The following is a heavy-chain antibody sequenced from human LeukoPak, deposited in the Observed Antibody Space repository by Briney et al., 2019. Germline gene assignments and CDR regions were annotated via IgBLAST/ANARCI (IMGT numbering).Heavy chain of an antibody. CDR1: GFTFDDYA. CDR3: AKANGGNSIGWFDP. J-gene: IGHJ5*02. D-gene: IGHD4-23*01. CDR2: ISWNSGSI. Sequence: GRSLRLSCAASGFTFDDYAMHWVRQAPGKDLEWVSGISWNSGSIGYADSVKGRFTISRDNAKNSLYLQMNSLRAEDTALYYCAKANGGNSIGWFDPWGQGTLVTVSS. V-gene: IGHV3-9*01.